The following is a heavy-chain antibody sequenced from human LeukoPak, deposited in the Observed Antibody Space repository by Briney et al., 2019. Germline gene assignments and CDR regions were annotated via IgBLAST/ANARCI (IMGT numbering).Heavy chain of an antibody. CDR1: GYTFTGYY. CDR2: INPNSGGT. D-gene: IGHD1-26*01. V-gene: IGHV1-2*02. CDR3: ARARYSGSPNWFDP. Sequence: ASVKVSCKASGYTFTGYYMHWVRQAPGQGLEWMGWINPNSGGTNYAQKFQGRVTMTRDTSISIAYMELSRLRSDDTAVYYCARARYSGSPNWFDPWGQGTLVTVSS. J-gene: IGHJ5*02.